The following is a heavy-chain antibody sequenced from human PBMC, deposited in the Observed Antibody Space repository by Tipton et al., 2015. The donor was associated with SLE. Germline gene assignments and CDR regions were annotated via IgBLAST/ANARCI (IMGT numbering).Heavy chain of an antibody. CDR3: ARHDYDSYYFDY. CDR1: GASISSNSYY. V-gene: IGHV4-39*01. Sequence: TLSLTCTVSGASISSNSYYWGWIRQPPGKGLEWIGSIYSSGDTYCTPSLKSRVTISVDTPKNHFSLKLSSVTAADTAVYYCARHDYDSYYFDYWGQGTLVTVSS. D-gene: IGHD3-16*01. CDR2: IYSSGDT. J-gene: IGHJ4*02.